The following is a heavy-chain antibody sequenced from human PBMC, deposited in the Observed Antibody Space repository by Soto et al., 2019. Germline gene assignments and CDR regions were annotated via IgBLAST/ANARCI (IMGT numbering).Heavy chain of an antibody. V-gene: IGHV2-5*02. CDR2: IYWDDDN. J-gene: IGHJ4*02. CDR3: AHSPEAAFHYDSYCFDY. Sequence: QITLKESGPTLVKPTQTLTLTCTFSGFSLSTYGVSVGWIRQPPGKALEWLALIYWDDDNRYNPSLKARLTVTKXXSXNXXVLTMTKVDPVDTATYFCAHSPEAAFHYDSYCFDYWGQGTLVTVSS. CDR1: GFSLSTYGVS. D-gene: IGHD3-22*01.